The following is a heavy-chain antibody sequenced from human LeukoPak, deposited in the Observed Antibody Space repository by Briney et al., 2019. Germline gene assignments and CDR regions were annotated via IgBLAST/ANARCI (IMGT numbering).Heavy chain of an antibody. Sequence: GGSLRLSCAASGFTFSSYWMSWVRQAPGKGLEWVANIKQDGSEKYYVDSVKGRFTISRDNAKNSLYLQMNSPRAEDTAVYYCARLEMVRGVIISHYFDYWGQGTLVTVSS. CDR3: ARLEMVRGVIISHYFDY. J-gene: IGHJ4*02. V-gene: IGHV3-7*01. CDR2: IKQDGSEK. D-gene: IGHD3-10*01. CDR1: GFTFSSYW.